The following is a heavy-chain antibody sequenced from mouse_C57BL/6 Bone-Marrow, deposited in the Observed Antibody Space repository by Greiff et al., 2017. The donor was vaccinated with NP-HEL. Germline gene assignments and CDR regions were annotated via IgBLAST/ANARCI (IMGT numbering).Heavy chain of an antibody. CDR3: ARWEYGDGAWFAY. CDR1: GFTFTDYY. CDR2: IRNKANGYTT. V-gene: IGHV7-3*01. Sequence: VQLKESGGGLVQPGGSLSLSCAASGFTFTDYYMSWVRQPPGKALAWLGFIRNKANGYTTEYSASVKGRFTISRDNSQSILYLQMNALRAEDSATYYCARWEYGDGAWFAYWGQGTLVTVSA. J-gene: IGHJ3*01. D-gene: IGHD1-2*01.